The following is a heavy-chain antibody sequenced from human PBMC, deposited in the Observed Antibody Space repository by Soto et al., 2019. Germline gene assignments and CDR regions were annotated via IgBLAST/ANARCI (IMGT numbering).Heavy chain of an antibody. V-gene: IGHV4-59*08. D-gene: IGHD5-12*01. CDR3: VRQGIDYLHGLVDV. CDR2: VYYTGDT. J-gene: IGHJ6*02. CDR1: SGPSSSHN. Sequence: QVQVQQSGPGLVKPSETLSLTCTVSSGPSSSHNWGWIRQPPGRGLELIGYVYYTGDTSYNPSLKSRVTISADTSTNHISLTLRSGTAADTAVYYCVRQGIDYLHGLVDVWGQGTTVSVSS.